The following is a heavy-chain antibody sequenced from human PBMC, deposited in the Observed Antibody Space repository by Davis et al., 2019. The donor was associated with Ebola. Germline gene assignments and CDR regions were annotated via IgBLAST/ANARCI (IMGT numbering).Heavy chain of an antibody. D-gene: IGHD6-19*01. CDR2: ISSSSSYI. V-gene: IGHV3-21*01. J-gene: IGHJ6*03. CDR3: ARWAGYYYYYMDV. Sequence: GESLKISCTASGFAFSNYNMNWVRQAPGKGLEWDSSISSSSSYIYYADSVKGRFTISRDNAKNSLYLQMNSLRAEDTAVYYCARWAGYYYYYMDVWGKGTTVTVSS. CDR1: GFAFSNYN.